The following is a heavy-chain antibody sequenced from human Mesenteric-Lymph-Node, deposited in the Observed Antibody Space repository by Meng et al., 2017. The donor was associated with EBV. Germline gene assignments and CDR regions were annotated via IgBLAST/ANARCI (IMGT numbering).Heavy chain of an antibody. Sequence: QGQVPASGPGLVKPSGTLSLTCAVSGGSISRSNWWSWVRQPPGKGLEWIGEIYHSGSTNYNPSLKSRVTISVDKSKNQFSLKLSSVTAADTAVYYCARDLSGSRNRPFDYWGQGTLVTVSS. J-gene: IGHJ4*02. V-gene: IGHV4-4*02. CDR3: ARDLSGSRNRPFDY. CDR1: GGSISRSNW. CDR2: IYHSGST. D-gene: IGHD3-10*01.